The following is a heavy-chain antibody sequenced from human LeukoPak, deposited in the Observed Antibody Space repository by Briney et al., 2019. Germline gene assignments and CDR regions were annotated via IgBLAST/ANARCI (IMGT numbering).Heavy chain of an antibody. CDR1: GGSFTSCY. Sequence: SETLSLTCTVSGGSFTSCYWSWIRQPAGKGLEWIGRIYTSGSTNYNPSLKSRVTMSVDTSKNQLSLRLSSVTAADTAVYYCARNPYDAYYHYYMDVWGKGTTVTVSS. J-gene: IGHJ6*03. D-gene: IGHD2-21*01. CDR2: IYTSGST. CDR3: ARNPYDAYYHYYMDV. V-gene: IGHV4-4*07.